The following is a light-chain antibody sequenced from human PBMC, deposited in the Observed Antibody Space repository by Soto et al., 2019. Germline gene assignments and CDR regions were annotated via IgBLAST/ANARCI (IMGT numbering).Light chain of an antibody. J-gene: IGKJ3*01. CDR1: QSVTSY. CDR3: QQRSNWPLT. V-gene: IGKV3-11*01. Sequence: EIVLTQSPASLSLSPGERATLSCRASQSVTSYLAWYQYKPGQAPRLLIYDASNRATGIPARFSGSGSGTDFTLTISSLEPEDFAVYYCQQRSNWPLTFGPGTKVDLK. CDR2: DAS.